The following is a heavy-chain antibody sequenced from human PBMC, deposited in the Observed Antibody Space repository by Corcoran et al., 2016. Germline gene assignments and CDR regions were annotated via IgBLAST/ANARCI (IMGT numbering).Heavy chain of an antibody. CDR1: GYTFTSYY. CDR2: INPSGGST. J-gene: IGHJ6*02. Sequence: QVQLVQSGAEVKKPGASVKLSCKASGYTFTSYYMHWVRQAPGQGLEWMGIINPSGGSTSYAQKFQGRVTMTRDTSTSTVYMELSSLRSEDTAVYYCACRHAYDYGMDVWGQGTTVTVSS. CDR3: ACRHAYDYGMDV. V-gene: IGHV1-46*03.